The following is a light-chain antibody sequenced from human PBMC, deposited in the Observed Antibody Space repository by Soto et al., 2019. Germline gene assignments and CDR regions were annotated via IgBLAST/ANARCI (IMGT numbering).Light chain of an antibody. Sequence: DIQMTQSPSTLSASVGDRVIITCRASQSINTWLAWYQQKPGKAPNLLIYDASSLQSGVPLRFSGSGSGTEFTLTISRLQPDDFATYYCQQYNSYWYTFGQGTRLEIK. V-gene: IGKV1-5*01. CDR2: DAS. CDR1: QSINTW. J-gene: IGKJ2*01. CDR3: QQYNSYWYT.